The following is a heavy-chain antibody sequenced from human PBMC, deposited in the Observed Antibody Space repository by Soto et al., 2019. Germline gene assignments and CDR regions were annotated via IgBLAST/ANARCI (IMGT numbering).Heavy chain of an antibody. V-gene: IGHV3-30*18. J-gene: IGHJ5*02. CDR3: AKSGGHSSSWYDWFDP. Sequence: QVQLVESGGGVVQPGRSLRLSCAASGFTFSSYGMHWVRQAPGKGLEWVAVISYDGSNKYYADSVKGRFTISRDNSKNTLYLQMNSLRDEDTAVYYCAKSGGHSSSWYDWFDPWGQGTLVTVSS. D-gene: IGHD6-13*01. CDR2: ISYDGSNK. CDR1: GFTFSSYG.